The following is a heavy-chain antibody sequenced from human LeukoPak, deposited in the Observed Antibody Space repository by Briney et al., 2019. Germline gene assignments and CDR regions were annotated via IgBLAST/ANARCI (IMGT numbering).Heavy chain of an antibody. CDR2: IWYDGSNK. J-gene: IGHJ3*02. D-gene: IGHD2-2*01. CDR1: GFTFSSYG. CDR3: AKDIEQYQLPKRGAYDI. V-gene: IGHV3-30*02. Sequence: GGSQRLSCASSGFTFSSYGKHWVRQAPGKGLEWVAVIWYDGSNKYYADSVKGRFTISRDNSKNTLYLQMNSLRAEDTAAYYCAKDIEQYQLPKRGAYDIWGQGTMVTVSS.